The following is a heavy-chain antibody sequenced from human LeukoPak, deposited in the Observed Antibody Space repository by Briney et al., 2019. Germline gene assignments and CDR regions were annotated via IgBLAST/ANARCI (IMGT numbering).Heavy chain of an antibody. D-gene: IGHD2-2*01. CDR3: ARSVAPNFCSSTSCPYYYFYMDV. J-gene: IGHJ6*03. CDR2: ISAYNGNT. V-gene: IGHV1-18*01. CDR1: GYTFTSYG. Sequence: ASVKVSCKASGYTFTSYGISWVRQAPGQGLEWMGWISAYNGNTNYAQKLQGRVTMTTDTSTSTAYMELRSLRSDDTAVYYCARSVAPNFCSSTSCPYYYFYMDVWGKGTTVTVSS.